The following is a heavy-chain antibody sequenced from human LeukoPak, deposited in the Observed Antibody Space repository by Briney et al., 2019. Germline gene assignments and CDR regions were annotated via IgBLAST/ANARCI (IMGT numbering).Heavy chain of an antibody. CDR3: AREGVVPAGNTFDY. V-gene: IGHV3-48*01. J-gene: IGHJ4*02. D-gene: IGHD2-2*01. Sequence: PGGSLRLSCAASGFTFSSYEMNWVRQAPGKGLEWVAYISSSSSTIYYADSVKGRFTISRDNAKNSLYLQMNSLRAEDTAVYYCAREGVVPAGNTFDYWGQGTLVTVSS. CDR1: GFTFSSYE. CDR2: ISSSSSTI.